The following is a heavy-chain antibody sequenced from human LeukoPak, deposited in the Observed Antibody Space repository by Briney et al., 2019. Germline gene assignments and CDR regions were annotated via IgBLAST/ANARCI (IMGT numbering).Heavy chain of an antibody. J-gene: IGHJ6*03. CDR2: INHSGST. Sequence: SETLSLTCAVYGGSFSGYYWSWIRQPPGKGLEWIGEINHSGSTNYNPSLKSRVTISVDTSKNQFSLKLSSVTAADTAVYYCARGVGLDYYYYYMDVWGKGTTVTVSS. CDR3: ARGVGLDYYYYYMDV. CDR1: GGSFSGYY. V-gene: IGHV4-34*01.